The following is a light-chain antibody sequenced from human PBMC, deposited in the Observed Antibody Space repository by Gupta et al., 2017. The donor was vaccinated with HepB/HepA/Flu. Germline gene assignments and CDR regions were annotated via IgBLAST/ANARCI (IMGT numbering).Light chain of an antibody. CDR2: GNS. V-gene: IGLV1-40*01. CDR3: QSYDSSLSGSTV. J-gene: IGLJ3*02. Sequence: QSVLTQPPSVSGAPGQRVTIPCTGSSSNIGAGYDVHWYQQLPGTAPKLLIYGNSNRPSGGPDRFSSSKSGTSASLAITGLQAEDEADYYCQSYDSSLSGSTVFGGGTKLTGL. CDR1: SSNIGAGYD.